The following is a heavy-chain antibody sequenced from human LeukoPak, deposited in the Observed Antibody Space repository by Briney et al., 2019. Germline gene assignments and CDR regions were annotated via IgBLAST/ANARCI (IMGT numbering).Heavy chain of an antibody. V-gene: IGHV6-1*01. CDR3: ARHARGKQLQPIDY. CDR1: GDSVSTNNAG. J-gene: IGHJ4*02. Sequence: SQTLSLTCAISGDSVSTNNAGWNWIRQSPSRGLEWLGRTYYSSNWYNDYAVSVKSRITINPDTSKNQFSLQLNSVTPEDTAVYYCARHARGKQLQPIDYWGQGTLVTVSS. D-gene: IGHD6-6*01. CDR2: TYYSSNWYN.